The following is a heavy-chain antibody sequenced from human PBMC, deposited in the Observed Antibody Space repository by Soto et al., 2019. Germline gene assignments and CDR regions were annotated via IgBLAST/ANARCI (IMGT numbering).Heavy chain of an antibody. J-gene: IGHJ6*03. D-gene: IGHD3-3*01. CDR2: MNPNSGNT. CDR1: GYTFTSYD. V-gene: IGHV1-8*01. CDR3: ARGPTIFSHYYYYYMDV. Sequence: ASVKVSCKASGYTFTSYDINWVRQATGQGLEWMGWMNPNSGNTGYAQKFQGRVTMTRNTSISTAYMELSSLRSEDTAVYYCARGPTIFSHYYYYYMDVWGKATTVTVSS.